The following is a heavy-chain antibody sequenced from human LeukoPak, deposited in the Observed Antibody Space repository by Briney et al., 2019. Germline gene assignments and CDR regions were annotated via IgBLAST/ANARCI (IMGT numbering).Heavy chain of an antibody. D-gene: IGHD5-18*01. Sequence: SETLSLTCTVSGGSISSYYWSWIRPPPGKGLEWIGYIYYSGSTNYTPSLKSRVTISVDTSKNQFSLKLSSVTAADTAVYYCARSGYSEDYWGQGTLVTVSS. CDR2: IYYSGST. J-gene: IGHJ4*02. V-gene: IGHV4-59*01. CDR3: ARSGYSEDY. CDR1: GGSISSYY.